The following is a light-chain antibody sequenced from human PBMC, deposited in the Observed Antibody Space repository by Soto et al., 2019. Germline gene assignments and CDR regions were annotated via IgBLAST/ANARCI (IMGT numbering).Light chain of an antibody. CDR2: GAS. Sequence: EIVLTQSPGTLSLSPGERATLSCRASQSVSSSYLAWYQQKPGQAPRLLIYGASSRATGIPDRFSGSGSGTDFTLIISRLEPEDCAVYYCQHYGSSAFTFSGGTKVEIK. V-gene: IGKV3-20*01. J-gene: IGKJ4*01. CDR1: QSVSSSY. CDR3: QHYGSSAFT.